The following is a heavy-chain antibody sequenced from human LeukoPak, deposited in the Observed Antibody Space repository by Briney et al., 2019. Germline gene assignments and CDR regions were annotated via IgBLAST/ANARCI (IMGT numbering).Heavy chain of an antibody. Sequence: PGGSLRLSCAASGFTVSSNYMNWVRQAPGKGLEWVSVIYSGGSTYYADSVKGRFTISGDNAKNTQYLQMNSLRAEDTAVYYCARSGRGGAFDIWGQGTMVTVSS. CDR1: GFTVSSNY. J-gene: IGHJ3*02. CDR3: ARSGRGGAFDI. CDR2: IYSGGST. D-gene: IGHD1-26*01. V-gene: IGHV3-53*01.